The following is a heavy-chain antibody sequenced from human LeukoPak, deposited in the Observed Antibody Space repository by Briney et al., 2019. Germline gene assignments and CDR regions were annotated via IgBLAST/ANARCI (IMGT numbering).Heavy chain of an antibody. D-gene: IGHD6-19*01. J-gene: IGHJ4*01. V-gene: IGHV4-38-2*02. Sequence: SETLSLTCTVSGYSISSGYYWGWIRQPPGKGLEWIGSMYRTGTTYYNPSLQSRVTISIDTSKNQFSLKLSSVTAADTAVYYCARDRRAVAGPAFDYWGQEPWSPSPQ. CDR3: ARDRRAVAGPAFDY. CDR2: MYRTGTT. CDR1: GYSISSGYY.